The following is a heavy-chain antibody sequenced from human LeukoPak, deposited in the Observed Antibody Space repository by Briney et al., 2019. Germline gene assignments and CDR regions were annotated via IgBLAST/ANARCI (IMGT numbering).Heavy chain of an antibody. CDR1: GYTFTGYY. CDR3: ARDSWHGSGTYNSFDY. D-gene: IGHD3-10*01. V-gene: IGHV1-2*06. CDR2: INPNSGDT. J-gene: IGHJ4*02. Sequence: ASVKVSCKASGYTFTGYYLHWVRQAPGQGLEWMGRINPNSGDTNYAQKFQGRVTMARDTSISTTYMELNRLKSDDTAVYYCARDSWHGSGTYNSFDYWGQGTLVTVSS.